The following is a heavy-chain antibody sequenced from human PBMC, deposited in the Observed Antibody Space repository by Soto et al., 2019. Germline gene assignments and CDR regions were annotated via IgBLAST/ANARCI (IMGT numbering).Heavy chain of an antibody. CDR1: GYTFTSYA. Sequence: VKVSCKASGYTFTSYAMHWVRQAPGQRLEWMGWINAGNGNTKYSQKFQGRVTITRDTSASTAYMELSSLRSEDTAVYYCAGDCRRNYTFDPWGQGTLVTVSS. J-gene: IGHJ5*02. V-gene: IGHV1-3*01. CDR3: AGDCRRNYTFDP. CDR2: INAGNGNT. D-gene: IGHD3-3*01.